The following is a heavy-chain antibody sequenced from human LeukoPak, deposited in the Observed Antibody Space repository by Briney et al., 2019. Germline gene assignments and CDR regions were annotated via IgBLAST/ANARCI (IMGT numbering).Heavy chain of an antibody. D-gene: IGHD6-13*01. CDR1: GGSFSGYY. Sequence: SETLSLTCAVYGGSFSGYYWSWIRQPPGKGLEWIGEINHSGSTNYNPSLKGRVTISVDTSKNQFSLKLSSVTAADTAVYYCARVRGIAAAGTRRLYFDYWGQGTLVTVSS. CDR2: INHSGST. J-gene: IGHJ4*02. V-gene: IGHV4-34*01. CDR3: ARVRGIAAAGTRRLYFDY.